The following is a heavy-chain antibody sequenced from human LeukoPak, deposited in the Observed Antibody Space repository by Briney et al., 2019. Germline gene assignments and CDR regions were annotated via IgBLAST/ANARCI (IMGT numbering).Heavy chain of an antibody. Sequence: GGSLRLSCAASGFPFSSYWMAWVRQAPGKGLEWVANIKQDGSEKYYVDSVKGRFTISRDNAKNSLYLQMNSLRAEDTAVYYCARDRSSGYDDIWGQGTMVTVSS. CDR1: GFPFSSYW. J-gene: IGHJ3*02. D-gene: IGHD5-12*01. V-gene: IGHV3-7*01. CDR3: ARDRSSGYDDI. CDR2: IKQDGSEK.